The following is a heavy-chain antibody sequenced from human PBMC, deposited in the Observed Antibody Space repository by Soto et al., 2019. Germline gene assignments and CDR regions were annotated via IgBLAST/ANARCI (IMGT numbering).Heavy chain of an antibody. D-gene: IGHD3-3*01. J-gene: IGHJ2*01. CDR2: VNPDRGAT. Sequence: ASVKVSCKASGFTVKGYYIHRVRQAPGQGLEWLGWVNPDRGATNYTQKFQDSLTMTTDTSITTAYMDLSRLTSDDAGIYYCARGTPYYDFWSGYAFDLWGR. CDR3: ARGTPYYDFWSGYAFDL. V-gene: IGHV1-2*02. CDR1: GFTVKGYY.